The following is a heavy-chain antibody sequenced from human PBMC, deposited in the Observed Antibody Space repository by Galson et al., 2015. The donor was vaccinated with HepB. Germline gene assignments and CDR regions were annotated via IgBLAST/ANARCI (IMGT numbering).Heavy chain of an antibody. CDR1: GFTFSSYA. D-gene: IGHD2-2*01. CDR3: AKAGGYCSGTSCYGRRVDY. J-gene: IGHJ4*02. V-gene: IGHV3-23*01. Sequence: SLRLSCATSGFTFSSYAMSWVRQAPGKGLEWVSGISGSGGSTYYADSVKGRLTISRDNSKNTLYLQVKSLRAEDTAVYYCAKAGGYCSGTSCYGRRVDYWGQGTLVTVSS. CDR2: ISGSGGST.